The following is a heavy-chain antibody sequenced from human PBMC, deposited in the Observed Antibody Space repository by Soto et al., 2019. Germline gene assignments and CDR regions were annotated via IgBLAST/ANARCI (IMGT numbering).Heavy chain of an antibody. V-gene: IGHV5-51*01. CDR1: GYSFTSYW. Sequence: GESLKISCKGSGYSFTSYWIGWVRQMPGKGLEWMGIIYPGDSDTGYSPSFQGQVTISADKSISTAYLQWSSLKASDTAMYYCARLNTAMVTLNYYYGMDVWGQGTTVTVSS. CDR2: IYPGDSDT. J-gene: IGHJ6*02. D-gene: IGHD5-18*01. CDR3: ARLNTAMVTLNYYYGMDV.